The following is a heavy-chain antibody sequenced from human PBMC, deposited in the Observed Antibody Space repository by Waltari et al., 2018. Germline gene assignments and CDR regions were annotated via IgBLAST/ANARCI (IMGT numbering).Heavy chain of an antibody. D-gene: IGHD1-26*01. CDR2: TYSGGST. J-gene: IGHJ4*02. V-gene: IGHV3-53*01. CDR3: TRDLTGSYYGFDY. Sequence: EVQLVESGGGLIQPGGSLRLSCVASGFTVSSNYMSWVRQAPGKGLEWVSVTYSGGSTYYADSVMGRCTVSRDNSKNTLYLQMNSLRAEDTAVYYCTRDLTGSYYGFDYWGQGTLVTVSS. CDR1: GFTVSSNY.